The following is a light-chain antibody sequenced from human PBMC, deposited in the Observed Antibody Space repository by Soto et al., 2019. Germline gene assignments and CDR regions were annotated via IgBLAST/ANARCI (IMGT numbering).Light chain of an antibody. J-gene: IGKJ4*01. CDR2: GAS. V-gene: IGKV3-20*01. Sequence: EIVLTQSPATLSLSPGERATLSCRASQSVSSYLAWYQQKPGQAPRLLIYGASSRATGIPDRFSGSGSGTDFTLTISRLEPEDFAVYYCQQYGSSGTFGGGTKVEIK. CDR3: QQYGSSGT. CDR1: QSVSSY.